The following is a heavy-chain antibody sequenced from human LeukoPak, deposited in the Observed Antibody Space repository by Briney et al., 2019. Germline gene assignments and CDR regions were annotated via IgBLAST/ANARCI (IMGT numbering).Heavy chain of an antibody. CDR2: IYYDGST. D-gene: IGHD3-22*01. CDR1: GGSISNYY. Sequence: SETLSLTCTVSGGSISNYYWTWIRQPPGKGLEWIGYIYYDGSTNYNPSLKSRVTMSIDTSKNHFSLKVTSVTAADTAVYYCAREGQYSDSRVWNFDSWGQGTLVTVSS. CDR3: AREGQYSDSRVWNFDS. J-gene: IGHJ4*02. V-gene: IGHV4-59*01.